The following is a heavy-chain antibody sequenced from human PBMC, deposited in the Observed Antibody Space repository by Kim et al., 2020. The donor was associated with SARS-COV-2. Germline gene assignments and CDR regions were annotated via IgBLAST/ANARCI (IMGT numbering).Heavy chain of an antibody. CDR1: GGSISSYY. CDR2: IYYSGST. J-gene: IGHJ4*02. Sequence: SETLSLTCTVSGGSISSYYWSWIRQPPGKGLEWIGYIYYSGSTNYNPSLKSRVTISVDTSKNQFSLKLSSVTAADTAVYYCARDFDYWGQGTLVTVSS. CDR3: ARDFDY. V-gene: IGHV4-59*13.